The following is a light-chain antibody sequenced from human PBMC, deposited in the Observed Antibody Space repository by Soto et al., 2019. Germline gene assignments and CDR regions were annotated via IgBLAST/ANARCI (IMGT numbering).Light chain of an antibody. V-gene: IGKV3-11*01. Sequence: EIVMKQSPATLSVSPGERATLSCRASQSVSRYLAWYQQKPGQAPRLLIYDASNRATGIPARFNGSGSGTDFTLTISSLEPEDFAVYYCQQRSNWPITFGQGTRLEI. CDR2: DAS. J-gene: IGKJ5*01. CDR1: QSVSRY. CDR3: QQRSNWPIT.